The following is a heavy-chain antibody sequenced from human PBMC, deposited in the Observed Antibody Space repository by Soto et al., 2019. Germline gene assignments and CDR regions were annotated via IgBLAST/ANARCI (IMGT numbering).Heavy chain of an antibody. CDR1: GDTFTDSS. J-gene: IGHJ5*02. V-gene: IGHV1-2*02. D-gene: IGHD5-12*01. CDR2: INLNSGDT. Sequence: ASVKVSCKTSGDTFTDSSMHWVRQAPGQGLEWMGWINLNSGDTNYAEKFRGRVTMTRDTSIITAYMELTRLKSDDTAVYYCARDLGGYDLYGPDTWGQGTLVTVS. CDR3: ARDLGGYDLYGPDT.